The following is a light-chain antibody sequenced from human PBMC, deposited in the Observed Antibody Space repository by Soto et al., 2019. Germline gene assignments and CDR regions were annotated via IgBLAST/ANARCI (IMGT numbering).Light chain of an antibody. J-gene: IGKJ1*01. CDR1: QSVSSN. Sequence: EIVMTQSPATLSVSPGERATLSCRASQSVSSNLAWYQQKPGQAPRLLIYGASNRATGIPARLSGSGSGTEFTLTLSSLQSEDFAVYYCQQFNNWPRTFGQGTKVAIK. CDR3: QQFNNWPRT. CDR2: GAS. V-gene: IGKV3-15*01.